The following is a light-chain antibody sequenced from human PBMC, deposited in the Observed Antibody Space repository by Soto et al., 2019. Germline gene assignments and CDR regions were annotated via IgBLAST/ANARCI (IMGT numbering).Light chain of an antibody. CDR1: QGISSY. CDR2: AAS. CDR3: QQYYSYPPS. J-gene: IGKJ1*01. V-gene: IGKV1-8*01. Sequence: AIRMTQSPSSFSASTGDRVTITCRASQGISSYLAWYQQKPGKAPKLLIYAASTLQSGVPSRFSGSGSGTDFTLTISYPQSEYFATYYCQQYYSYPPSFGQGTKVEIK.